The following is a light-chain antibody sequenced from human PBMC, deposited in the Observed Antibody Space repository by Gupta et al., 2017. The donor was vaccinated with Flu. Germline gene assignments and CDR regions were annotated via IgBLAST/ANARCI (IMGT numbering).Light chain of an antibody. CDR1: ISDVASYNL. Sequence: ISDVASYNLVSCYQQHPDKAPKLMIYEVSKRPSGVSNRFSGSKSGNTASLTISGLHAEDEADYYCCSYAVSNTWVFGGGTKLTVL. J-gene: IGLJ3*02. CDR3: CSYAVSNTWV. CDR2: EVS. V-gene: IGLV2-23*02.